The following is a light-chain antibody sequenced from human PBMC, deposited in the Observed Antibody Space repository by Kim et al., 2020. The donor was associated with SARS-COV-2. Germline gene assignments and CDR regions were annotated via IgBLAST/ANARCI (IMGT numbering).Light chain of an antibody. V-gene: IGLV2-14*04. CDR3: SSYTSSSTYV. CDR1: SSDVGGYNH. J-gene: IGLJ1*01. CDR2: DVI. Sequence: GRSLTISSSGTSSDVGGYNHVSWYQQHPGKAPKLMIYDVIKRPSGVSNRFSGSKSGNTASLTISGLQAEDEADYYCSSYTSSSTYVFGTGTKVTVL.